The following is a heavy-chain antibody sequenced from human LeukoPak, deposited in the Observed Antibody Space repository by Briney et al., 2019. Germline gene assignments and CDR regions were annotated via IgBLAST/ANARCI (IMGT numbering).Heavy chain of an antibody. CDR2: INHSGST. Sequence: SETLSLTCAVYGGSFSGYYWSWIRQPPGKGLEWIGEINHSGSTNYNPSLKSRVTISVDTSKNQFSLKLSSVTAADTAVYYCARGLPPPPGIAVAGYNWFDPWGQGTLVTVSS. J-gene: IGHJ5*02. V-gene: IGHV4-34*01. D-gene: IGHD6-19*01. CDR3: ARGLPPPPGIAVAGYNWFDP. CDR1: GGSFSGYY.